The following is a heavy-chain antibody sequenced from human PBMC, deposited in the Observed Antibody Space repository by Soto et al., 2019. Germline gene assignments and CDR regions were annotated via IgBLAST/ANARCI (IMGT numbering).Heavy chain of an antibody. CDR2: IIPIFGTA. Sequence: ASVKVSCKASGGTFSSYAISWVRQAPGQGLEWMGGIIPIFGTANYAQKFQGRVTITADESTSTAYMELSSLRSEDTAVYYCASPSRRGYSSSWDYYYYYYGMDVWGQGTTVTVSS. J-gene: IGHJ6*02. D-gene: IGHD6-13*01. V-gene: IGHV1-69*13. CDR1: GGTFSSYA. CDR3: ASPSRRGYSSSWDYYYYYYGMDV.